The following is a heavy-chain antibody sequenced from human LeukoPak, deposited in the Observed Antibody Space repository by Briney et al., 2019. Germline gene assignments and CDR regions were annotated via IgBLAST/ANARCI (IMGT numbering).Heavy chain of an antibody. Sequence: SETLSLTCTVSGGSISSSSYYWGWLRQPPGKGLEWIGYIYYSGSTNYNPSLKSRVTISVDTSKNQFSLKLSSVTAADTAVYYCARHPGAMDNWGQGTLVTVSS. CDR3: ARHPGAMDN. D-gene: IGHD2-2*01. J-gene: IGHJ4*02. CDR2: IYYSGST. CDR1: GGSISSSSYY. V-gene: IGHV4-61*05.